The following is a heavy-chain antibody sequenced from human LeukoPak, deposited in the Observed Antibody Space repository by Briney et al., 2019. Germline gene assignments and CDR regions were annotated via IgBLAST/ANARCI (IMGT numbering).Heavy chain of an antibody. J-gene: IGHJ4*02. CDR1: GGTFSSYA. D-gene: IGHD3-22*01. CDR3: ARLIYDSSGFYFDY. Sequence: GASVKVSCKASGGTFSSYAISWVRQAPGQGLEWMGRIIPIFGTANCAQKFQGRVTITTDESTSTAYMELSSLRSEDTAVYYCARLIYDSSGFYFDYWGQGTLVTVSS. V-gene: IGHV1-69*05. CDR2: IIPIFGTA.